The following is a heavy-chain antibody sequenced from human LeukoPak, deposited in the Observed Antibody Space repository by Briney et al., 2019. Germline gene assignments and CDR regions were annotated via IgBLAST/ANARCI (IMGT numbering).Heavy chain of an antibody. Sequence: GGSLRLSCAASGFTFSSYAMHWVRQAPGKGLEWVAVISYDGSNKYYADSVKGRFTISRDNSKNTLYLQMNSLRAEDTAVYYCAKEDHDSSGYDAFDIWGQGTMVTVSS. J-gene: IGHJ3*02. CDR1: GFTFSSYA. CDR2: ISYDGSNK. V-gene: IGHV3-30*04. D-gene: IGHD3-22*01. CDR3: AKEDHDSSGYDAFDI.